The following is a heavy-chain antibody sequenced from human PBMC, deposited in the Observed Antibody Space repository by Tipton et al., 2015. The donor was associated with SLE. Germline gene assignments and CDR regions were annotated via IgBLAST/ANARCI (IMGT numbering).Heavy chain of an antibody. CDR1: GFSIDDCA. Sequence: SLRLSCAASGFSIDDCAMHWVRQAPGKGLEWVSGISWNTGEKGYADSVKGRFTISRDTAKNSLFLEMNSLRPEDTAVYYCARGGYYDILTGENYYYMDVWGKGTTVTVSS. J-gene: IGHJ6*03. CDR2: ISWNTGEK. V-gene: IGHV3-9*01. CDR3: ARGGYYDILTGENYYYMDV. D-gene: IGHD3-9*01.